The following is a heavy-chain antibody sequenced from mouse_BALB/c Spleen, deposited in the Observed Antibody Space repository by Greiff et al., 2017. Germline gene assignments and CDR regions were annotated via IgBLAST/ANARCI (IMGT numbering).Heavy chain of an antibody. J-gene: IGHJ2*01. V-gene: IGHV5-12-2*01. CDR2: ISNGGGST. CDR3: ARHGYGNYGDY. CDR1: GFTFSSYT. D-gene: IGHD2-10*02. Sequence: DVKLVESGGGLVQPGGSLKLSCAASGFTFSSYTMSWVRQTPEKRLEWVAYISNGGGSTYYPDTVKGRFTISRDNAKNTLYLQMSSLKSEDTAMYYCARHGYGNYGDYWGQGTTLTVSS.